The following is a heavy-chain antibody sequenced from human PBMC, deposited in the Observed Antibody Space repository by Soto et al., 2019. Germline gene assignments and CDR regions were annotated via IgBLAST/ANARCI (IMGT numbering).Heavy chain of an antibody. CDR2: IFYTGST. CDR3: ARRGFNDPFAP. Sequence: SETLSLTCTVSGGSINISGYYWGWLRQPPGKGLEWIGSIFYTGSTYYNPSVKSRVSMSVDTSKNQFSLKLSSVTAADTAVYYCARRGFNDPFAPWGQGTRVIVSS. J-gene: IGHJ5*02. CDR1: GGSINISGYY. V-gene: IGHV4-39*01. D-gene: IGHD1-1*01.